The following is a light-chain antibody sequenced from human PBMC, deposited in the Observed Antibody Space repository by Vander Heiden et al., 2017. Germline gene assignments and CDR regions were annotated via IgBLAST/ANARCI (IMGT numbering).Light chain of an antibody. Sequence: DIQLTQSPSFLSAPVGDRVTITCRASQGISSYLAWYQQKPGKAPKLLIYAASTLQSGVPSRFSGSGSGTEFTLTISSLQPEDFATYYCQQLNSYPRTFGHGTKVXIK. CDR1: QGISSY. CDR2: AAS. V-gene: IGKV1-9*01. J-gene: IGKJ3*01. CDR3: QQLNSYPRT.